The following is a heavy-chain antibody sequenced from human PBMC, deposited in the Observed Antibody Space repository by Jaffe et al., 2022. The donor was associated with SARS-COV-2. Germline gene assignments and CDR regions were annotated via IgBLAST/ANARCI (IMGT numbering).Heavy chain of an antibody. CDR1: GYTFTSYG. V-gene: IGHV1-18*01. D-gene: IGHD3-22*01. CDR2: INTYNGNT. CDR3: ARGPPTTRLYFDDASGYYRH. J-gene: IGHJ4*02. Sequence: QVQLVQSGAEVKKPGASVKVSCKASGYTFTSYGISWVRQAPGQGLEWMGWINTYNGNTNYAQKLQGRVIMTTDTSTDTAYMELRSLRSDDTAMYHCARGPPTTRLYFDDASGYYRHWGQGTLVTVSS.